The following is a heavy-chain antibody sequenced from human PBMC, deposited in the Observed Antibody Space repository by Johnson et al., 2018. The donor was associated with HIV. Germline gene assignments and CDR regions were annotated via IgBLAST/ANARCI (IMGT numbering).Heavy chain of an antibody. CDR3: ARSLRRLQRVFDAFDI. Sequence: VQLVESGGGLVKPGGSLRLSCAASGFTFSDYYMSWIRQAPGKGLEWVSYISSSGSTIYYAVSVKGRFTISRDNAKNSLYLQMNSLRAEDTAVYYCARSLRRLQRVFDAFDIWGQGTMVTVSS. D-gene: IGHD4-11*01. J-gene: IGHJ3*02. CDR2: ISSSGSTI. V-gene: IGHV3-11*04. CDR1: GFTFSDYY.